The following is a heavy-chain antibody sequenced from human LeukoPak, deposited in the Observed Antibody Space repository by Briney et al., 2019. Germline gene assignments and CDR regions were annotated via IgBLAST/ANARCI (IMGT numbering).Heavy chain of an antibody. CDR3: AREARIAVAGAYFDY. CDR1: GYTFTSYG. V-gene: IGHV1-18*01. CDR2: ISAYNGNT. J-gene: IGHJ4*02. Sequence: ASVKVSCKASGYTFTSYGISWVRQAPGQGLEWMGWISAYNGNTNYAQKLQGRVTMTTDTSTSTAYMELRSLRSDDTAVYYCAREARIAVAGAYFDYWGQGTLVTVSS. D-gene: IGHD6-19*01.